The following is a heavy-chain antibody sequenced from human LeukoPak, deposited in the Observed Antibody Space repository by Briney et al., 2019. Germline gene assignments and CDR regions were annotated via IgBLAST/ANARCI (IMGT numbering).Heavy chain of an antibody. CDR3: ARGGYCSGGSCYPSVDY. V-gene: IGHV4-61*01. Sequence: SETLSLTCTVSGGSVSSGSYYWSWIRQPPGKGLEWIGYIYYSGCTNYNPSLKSRVTISVDTSKNQFSLKLSSVTAADTAVYYCARGGYCSGGSCYPSVDYWGQGTLVTVSS. D-gene: IGHD2-15*01. CDR2: IYYSGCT. CDR1: GGSVSSGSYY. J-gene: IGHJ4*02.